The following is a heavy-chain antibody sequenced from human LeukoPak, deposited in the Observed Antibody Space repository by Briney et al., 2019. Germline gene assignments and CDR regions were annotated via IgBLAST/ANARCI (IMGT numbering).Heavy chain of an antibody. CDR3: ARVSGVYSFGDAFDI. D-gene: IGHD3-22*01. Sequence: SLTLSCAGSGFTFSTYWMSWVRQAQGKGLEWVAHIKQDGNEKYYVDSVKGRFTISRDNAKNSLFLQMNSLRAEDTAVYYCARVSGVYSFGDAFDIWGQGTMVTVSS. J-gene: IGHJ3*02. V-gene: IGHV3-7*01. CDR2: IKQDGNEK. CDR1: GFTFSTYW.